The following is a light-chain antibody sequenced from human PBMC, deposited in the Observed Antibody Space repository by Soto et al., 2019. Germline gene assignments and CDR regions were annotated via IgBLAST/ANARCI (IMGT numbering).Light chain of an antibody. Sequence: QSALTQPASVSGSPGQSITMSCTGTSSDVGSYNLVSWYQQHPGKAPKLMIYEGSKRPSGVSNRFSGSKSGNTASLTISGLHAEDEADYYCCSYAGSSTSRVFGTGTKVTVL. CDR1: SSDVGSYNL. J-gene: IGLJ1*01. CDR2: EGS. CDR3: CSYAGSSTSRV. V-gene: IGLV2-23*01.